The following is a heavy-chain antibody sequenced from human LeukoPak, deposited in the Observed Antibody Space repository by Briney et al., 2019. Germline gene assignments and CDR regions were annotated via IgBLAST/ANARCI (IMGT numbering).Heavy chain of an antibody. J-gene: IGHJ5*02. CDR2: IYSGGST. CDR1: GFTVSSNY. Sequence: TGGSLRLSCAASGFTVSSNYMNWVRQAPGKGLEWVSVIYSGGSTYYADSVKGRFTISRDNSKNTVFLQMNSLRGEDTAVYYCARDRSVGTTTGWFDPRGQGTLVTVSS. CDR3: ARDRSVGTTTGWFDP. D-gene: IGHD1-26*01. V-gene: IGHV3-53*01.